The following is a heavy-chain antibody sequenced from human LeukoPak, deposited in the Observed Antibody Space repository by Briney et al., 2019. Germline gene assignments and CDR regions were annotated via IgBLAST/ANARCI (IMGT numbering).Heavy chain of an antibody. J-gene: IGHJ4*02. CDR2: SNPSGGST. CDR3: ASTPITFGGVIESYFDY. D-gene: IGHD3-16*02. CDR1: RYTFTSYY. V-gene: IGHV1-46*01. Sequence: ASVKVSCKASRYTFTSYYMHWVRQAPGQGLEWMGISNPSGGSTSYAQKFQGRVTMTRDMSTSTVYMELSSLRSEDTAVYYCASTPITFGGVIESYFDYWGQGTLVTVSS.